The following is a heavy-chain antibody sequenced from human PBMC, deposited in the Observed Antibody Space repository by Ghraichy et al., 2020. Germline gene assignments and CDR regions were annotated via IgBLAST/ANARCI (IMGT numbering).Heavy chain of an antibody. V-gene: IGHV3-7*01. D-gene: IGHD6-13*01. J-gene: IGHJ6*02. CDR2: IKQDGSEK. CDR1: GFTFSSYW. Sequence: GESLNISCAASGFTFSSYWMSWVRQAPGKGLEWVANIKQDGSEKYYVDSVKGRFTISRDNAKNSLYLQMNSLRAEDTAVYYCAHLYFSSSWSEALYYYYGMDVWGQGTTVTVSS. CDR3: AHLYFSSSWSEALYYYYGMDV.